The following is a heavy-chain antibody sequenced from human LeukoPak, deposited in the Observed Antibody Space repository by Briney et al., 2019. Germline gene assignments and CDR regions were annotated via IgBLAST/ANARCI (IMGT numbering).Heavy chain of an antibody. D-gene: IGHD3-22*01. V-gene: IGHV3-21*01. Sequence: PGGSLRLSCAASGFTFSSYSMNWVRQAPGKGLEWVSSISSSSSYIYYADSVKGRFTISRDNAKNSLYLQMNSLRAEDTAVYYCARGTYYYDSSGYYYEDYWGQGTLVTVSS. CDR2: ISSSSSYI. CDR1: GFTFSSYS. CDR3: ARGTYYYDSSGYYYEDY. J-gene: IGHJ4*02.